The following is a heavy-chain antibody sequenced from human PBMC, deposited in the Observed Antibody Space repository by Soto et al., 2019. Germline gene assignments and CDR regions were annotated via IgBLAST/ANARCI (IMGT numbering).Heavy chain of an antibody. D-gene: IGHD6-6*01. CDR3: AKRPLAARHTDY. J-gene: IGHJ4*02. CDR1: GFTFSNYA. V-gene: IGHV3-23*01. CDR2: ISGSGDNT. Sequence: EVQLLESGGGLVQPGESLRLSCAASGFTFSNYAMTWVRQASGKGLEWVSTISGSGDNTYYADSVRGRFTISRDNSKNTLYLQVNSLRADDTAVYYCAKRPLAARHTDYWGQGTLVTVSS.